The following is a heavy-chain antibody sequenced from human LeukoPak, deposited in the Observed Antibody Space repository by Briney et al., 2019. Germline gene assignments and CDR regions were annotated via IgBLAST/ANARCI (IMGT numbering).Heavy chain of an antibody. J-gene: IGHJ4*02. CDR2: IKQDGSEK. V-gene: IGHV3-7*01. CDR3: ARDLGEGITIFGVANDY. Sequence: GGSLRLSCAASGFTFSSYAMSWVRQAPGKGREWVANIKQDGSEKYYVDSVKGRFTISRDNAKNSLYLQMNSLRAEDTAVYYCARDLGEGITIFGVANDYWGQGTLVTVSS. CDR1: GFTFSSYA. D-gene: IGHD3-3*01.